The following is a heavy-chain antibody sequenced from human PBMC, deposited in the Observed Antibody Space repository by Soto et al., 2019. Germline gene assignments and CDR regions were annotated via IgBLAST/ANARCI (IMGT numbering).Heavy chain of an antibody. D-gene: IGHD4-17*01. J-gene: IGHJ4*02. Sequence: QVQLQESGPGLVKPSQTLSLTCTVSGGSISSGGYYWSWIRQHPGKGLEWIGYIYSSGSTYYNPSLKSRVTISVATSKNQFSLKLSSVTAADTAVYYCARKATVTTCFDYWGQGTLVTVSS. CDR2: IYSSGST. CDR1: GGSISSGGYY. CDR3: ARKATVTTCFDY. V-gene: IGHV4-31*03.